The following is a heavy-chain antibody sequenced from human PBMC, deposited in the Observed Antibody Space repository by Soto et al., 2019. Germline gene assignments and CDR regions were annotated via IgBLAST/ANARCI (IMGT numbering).Heavy chain of an antibody. CDR1: GGTFSSYA. Sequence: SVKVSCRASGGTFSSYAISWVRQAPGQGLEWMGGIIPIFGTANYAQKFQGRVTITTDESTSTAYMELSSLRSEDTAVYYCARGNGYSSSSLWFDPWGQGTLVTVSS. CDR3: ARGNGYSSSSLWFDP. D-gene: IGHD6-6*01. CDR2: IIPIFGTA. V-gene: IGHV1-69*05. J-gene: IGHJ5*02.